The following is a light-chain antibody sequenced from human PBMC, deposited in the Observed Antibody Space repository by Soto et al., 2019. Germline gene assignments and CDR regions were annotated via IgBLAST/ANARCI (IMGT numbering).Light chain of an antibody. Sequence: DIQMTQSPSTLSASVGDRVTITCRASQSISSWLAWYQQKPGRAPKLLIYKASSLESGVPSRFSGSGSGTEFTLNISSLQPDDFATYYCQHYSNYPYTFGQGTRLE. J-gene: IGKJ5*01. CDR3: QHYSNYPYT. CDR2: KAS. V-gene: IGKV1-5*03. CDR1: QSISSW.